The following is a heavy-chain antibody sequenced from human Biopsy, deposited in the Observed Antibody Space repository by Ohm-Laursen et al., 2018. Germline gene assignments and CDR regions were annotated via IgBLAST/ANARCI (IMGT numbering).Heavy chain of an antibody. CDR2: INTENGNT. Sequence: ASVRVSCKASGYLFINYGISWVRQAPGQGLGWMGWINTENGNTIYAQNLQGRVTMTADTSTSTAYMEVTSLRSDDTAVYYCARDALGGGSYRFFYWGQGSLVTVSS. CDR1: GYLFINYG. V-gene: IGHV1-18*01. D-gene: IGHD1-26*01. J-gene: IGHJ4*02. CDR3: ARDALGGGSYRFFY.